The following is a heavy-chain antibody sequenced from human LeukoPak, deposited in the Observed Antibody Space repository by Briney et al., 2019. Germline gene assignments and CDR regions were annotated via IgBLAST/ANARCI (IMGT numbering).Heavy chain of an antibody. CDR3: ARLLIVVEPTAPFSTSYYMDV. Sequence: PGGSLRLSCIASGLTFSDYSITWVRQAPGKGLERVSSISSRSNYIHYADSVKGRFTVSRDNAGNSLYLQMNSLRAGDTAVYYCARLLIVVEPTAPFSTSYYMDVWGQGTAVTVSS. CDR1: GLTFSDYS. CDR2: ISSRSNYI. J-gene: IGHJ6*03. V-gene: IGHV3-21*01. D-gene: IGHD2-2*01.